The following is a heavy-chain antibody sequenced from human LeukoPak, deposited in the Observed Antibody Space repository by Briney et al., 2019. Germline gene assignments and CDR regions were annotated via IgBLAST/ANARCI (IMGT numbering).Heavy chain of an antibody. Sequence: GGSLRLSCAVSGLIFRSHWMHWVRQAPGKGLVWVARLNLDGSTIDYADSVKGRFTISRDNAKNSLYLQMNSLRAEDTAVYYCARALIGYYFDYWGQGTLVTVSS. V-gene: IGHV3-74*01. D-gene: IGHD2-8*01. CDR3: ARALIGYYFDY. J-gene: IGHJ4*02. CDR2: LNLDGSTI. CDR1: GLIFRSHW.